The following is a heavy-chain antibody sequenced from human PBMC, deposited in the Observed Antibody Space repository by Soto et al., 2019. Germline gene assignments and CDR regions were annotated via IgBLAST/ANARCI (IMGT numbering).Heavy chain of an antibody. CDR2: MNPGSGDT. V-gene: IGHV1-8*01. CDR3: ARMETFGSLNWFDP. Sequence: ASVKVSCKASGYSFTNNDVSWVRQATGQGLEWMGWMNPGSGDTGYAQKFQGRVTMTRGISIATAYMELSSLRSDDTAIYYCARMETFGSLNWFDPWGQGTLVTVSS. CDR1: GYSFTNND. J-gene: IGHJ5*02. D-gene: IGHD3-16*01.